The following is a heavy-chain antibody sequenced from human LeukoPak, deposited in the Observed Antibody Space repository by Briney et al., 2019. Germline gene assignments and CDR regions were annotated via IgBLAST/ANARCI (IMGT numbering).Heavy chain of an antibody. V-gene: IGHV4-30-2*01. CDR1: GGSISSGGYS. CDR3: ARLELAAVYFDY. CDR2: INHSGST. D-gene: IGHD6-13*01. J-gene: IGHJ4*02. Sequence: SQTLSLTCAVSGGSISSGGYSWSWIRQPPGKGLEWIGEINHSGSTNYNPSLKSRVTISVDTSKNQFSLKLSSVTAADTAVYYCARLELAAVYFDYWGQGTLVTVSS.